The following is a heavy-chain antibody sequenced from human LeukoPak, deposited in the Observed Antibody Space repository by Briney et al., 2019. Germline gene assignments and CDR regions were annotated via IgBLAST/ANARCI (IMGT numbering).Heavy chain of an antibody. J-gene: IGHJ4*02. CDR2: IYWDDDK. Sequence: SGPTLVKPTQTLTLTCTFSGFSLSTSGVGVGWIRQPPGKALEWLALIYWDDDKRYSPSLKSRLTITKDTSKNQVVLTMTNMDPVDTATYYCAQVFYDHIWGIYRYFDYWGQGTLVTVSS. CDR1: GFSLSTSGVG. CDR3: AQVFYDHIWGIYRYFDY. D-gene: IGHD3-16*02. V-gene: IGHV2-5*02.